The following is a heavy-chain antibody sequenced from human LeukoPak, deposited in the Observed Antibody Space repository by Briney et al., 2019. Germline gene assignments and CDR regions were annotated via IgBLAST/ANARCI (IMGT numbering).Heavy chain of an antibody. D-gene: IGHD2-2*01. J-gene: IGHJ4*02. V-gene: IGHV4-30-2*01. Sequence: SETLSLTCTVPGGSISSSSYYWSWIRQPPGKGLEWIGYIYHSGSTYYNPSLKSRVTISVDRSKNQFSLKLSSVTAADTAVYYCARGVVVVPAAIPRELDYWGQGTLVTVSS. CDR1: GGSISSSSYY. CDR3: ARGVVVVPAAIPRELDY. CDR2: IYHSGST.